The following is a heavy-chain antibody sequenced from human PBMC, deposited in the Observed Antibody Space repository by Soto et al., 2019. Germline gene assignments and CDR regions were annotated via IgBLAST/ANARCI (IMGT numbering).Heavy chain of an antibody. V-gene: IGHV3-21*01. Sequence: GGSLRLSCAASGFTFSSYSMNWVRQSPGKGLEWVSSISSSSGYIYYADSVKGRFTISRDNAKNSLYLQMNSLRAEDTAVYYCARDLEYSSSSADYWGQGTLVTVSS. D-gene: IGHD6-6*01. J-gene: IGHJ4*02. CDR1: GFTFSSYS. CDR3: ARDLEYSSSSADY. CDR2: ISSSSGYI.